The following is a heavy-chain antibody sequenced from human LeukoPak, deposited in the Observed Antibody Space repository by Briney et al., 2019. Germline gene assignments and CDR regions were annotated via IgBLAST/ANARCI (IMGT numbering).Heavy chain of an antibody. V-gene: IGHV3-9*01. D-gene: IGHD3-22*01. Sequence: GGSLRLSCAASGFTFDDYAMHWVRQAPGKGLEWVSGISWNSGSIGYADSVKGRFTISRDNAKNSLYLQMNSLRAEDTALYYCAKDMEYDSSLFDYWGQGTLVTVSS. CDR3: AKDMEYDSSLFDY. J-gene: IGHJ4*02. CDR2: ISWNSGSI. CDR1: GFTFDDYA.